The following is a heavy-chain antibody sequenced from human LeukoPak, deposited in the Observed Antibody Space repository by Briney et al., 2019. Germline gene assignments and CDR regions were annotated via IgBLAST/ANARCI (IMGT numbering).Heavy chain of an antibody. Sequence: GGSLRLSCAASGFTVSSYAMTWVRQAPGKGLEWVSAIGYSTGDTNYADSVRGRFTISRDNSMSTLYLQMSSLRADDTALYYCAKDDDGQHHGVDHWGQGTLVTVSS. D-gene: IGHD4-17*01. CDR3: AKDDDGQHHGVDH. V-gene: IGHV3-23*01. CDR1: GFTVSSYA. J-gene: IGHJ4*02. CDR2: IGYSTGDT.